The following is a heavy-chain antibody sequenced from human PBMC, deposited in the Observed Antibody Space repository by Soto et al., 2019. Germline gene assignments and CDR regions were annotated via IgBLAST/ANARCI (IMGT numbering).Heavy chain of an antibody. V-gene: IGHV3-30*18. CDR3: AKDIGSSGWYWSAPLDY. D-gene: IGHD6-13*01. J-gene: IGHJ4*02. CDR2: ISYDGSNK. CDR1: GFTFSSYG. Sequence: QVQLVESGGGVVQPGRSLRLSCAASGFTFSSYGMHWVRQAPGKGLEWVAVISYDGSNKYYADSVKGRFTISRDNSKNTMYLQMNSLIAEDTAVYYCAKDIGSSGWYWSAPLDYWGQGTLVTVSS.